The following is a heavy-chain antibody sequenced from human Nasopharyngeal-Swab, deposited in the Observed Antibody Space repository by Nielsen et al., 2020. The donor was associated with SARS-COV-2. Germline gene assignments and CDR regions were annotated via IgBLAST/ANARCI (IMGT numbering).Heavy chain of an antibody. CDR1: GFSLSTSGMC. Sequence: SGPTLVKPTQTLTLTCTFSGFSLSTSGMCVSWIRQPPGKALEWLALIDWDDDKYYSTSLKTRLTISKDTSKNQVVLTMTNMDPVDAATYYCARIPGYSSGWYSGGMDVWGQGTTVTVSS. J-gene: IGHJ6*02. D-gene: IGHD6-19*01. CDR2: IDWDDDK. V-gene: IGHV2-70*01. CDR3: ARIPGYSSGWYSGGMDV.